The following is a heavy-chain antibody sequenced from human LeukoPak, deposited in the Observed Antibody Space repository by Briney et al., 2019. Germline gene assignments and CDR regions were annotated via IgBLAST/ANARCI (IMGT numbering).Heavy chain of an antibody. CDR2: TRNKANSYTT. CDR3: ARAASQWLVPPALDY. V-gene: IGHV3-72*01. Sequence: GGSLRLSCAASGFTFSDHYMDWVRQAPGKGLEWVGRTRNKANSYTTEYAASVKGRFTISRDDSKNSLYLQMNSLKTEDTAVYYCARAASQWLVPPALDYWGQGTLVTVSS. D-gene: IGHD6-19*01. CDR1: GFTFSDHY. J-gene: IGHJ4*02.